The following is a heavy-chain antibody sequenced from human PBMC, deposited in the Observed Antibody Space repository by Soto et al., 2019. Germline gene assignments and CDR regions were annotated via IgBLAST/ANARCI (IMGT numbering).Heavy chain of an antibody. CDR3: ASVAVAGPYYFDY. CDR1: GGSISSGGYY. D-gene: IGHD6-19*01. CDR2: INHSGST. V-gene: IGHV4-61*08. J-gene: IGHJ4*02. Sequence: SETLSLTCTVSGGSISSGGYYWSWIRQHPGKGLEWIGEINHSGSTNYNPSLKSRVTISVDTSKNQFSLKLSSVTAADTAVYYCASVAVAGPYYFDYWGQGTLVTVSS.